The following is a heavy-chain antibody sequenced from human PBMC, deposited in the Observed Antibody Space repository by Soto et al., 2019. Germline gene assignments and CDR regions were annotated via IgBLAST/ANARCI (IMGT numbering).Heavy chain of an antibody. J-gene: IGHJ6*02. Sequence: EVQLVESGGGLVQPGGSLRLSCAASGFTFSTYAMHWVRQAPGKGLEYVSAITSSGGNTDYASYVKGRFTISRDNXXXXXXXXXXXXXXXXXXXXXXARRIPXXXGMDVWGQGTTVTVSS. D-gene: IGHD2-21*01. CDR2: ITSSGGNT. CDR1: GFTFSTYA. CDR3: ARRIPXXXGMDV. V-gene: IGHV3-64*01.